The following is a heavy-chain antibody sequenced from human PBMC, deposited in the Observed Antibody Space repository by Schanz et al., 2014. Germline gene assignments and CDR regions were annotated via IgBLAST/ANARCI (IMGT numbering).Heavy chain of an antibody. CDR2: IWYDENNK. D-gene: IGHD3-10*01. V-gene: IGHV3-33*01. CDR1: GFTFSSYG. Sequence: QVQLVESGGGVVQFGRSLRLSCVASGFTFSSYGMHWVRQAPGKRLEWVAVIWYDENNKYYSDSVKGRFTMSRDNSKNTFSLQMSSLRAEDTVVYYCARANYRREINFDYWGRGTLVTVSS. J-gene: IGHJ4*02. CDR3: ARANYRREINFDY.